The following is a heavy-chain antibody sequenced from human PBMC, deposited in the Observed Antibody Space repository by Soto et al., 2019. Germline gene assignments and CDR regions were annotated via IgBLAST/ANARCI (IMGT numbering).Heavy chain of an antibody. CDR2: INPNSGGT. D-gene: IGHD2-21*02. Sequence: QVQLVQSGAEVKKPGASVKVSCKASGYTFTGYYMHWVRQAPGQGLEWMGWINPNSGGTNYAQKLQCELTTTRDTSISIAYREQGRLRSYDTAVYYCARAHCGGDCYYGVDYWGQGTLVTVSS. CDR1: GYTFTGYY. J-gene: IGHJ4*02. V-gene: IGHV1-2*02. CDR3: ARAHCGGDCYYGVDY.